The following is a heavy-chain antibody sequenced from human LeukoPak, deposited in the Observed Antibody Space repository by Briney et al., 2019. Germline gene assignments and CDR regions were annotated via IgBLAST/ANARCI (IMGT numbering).Heavy chain of an antibody. D-gene: IGHD6-13*01. CDR2: IYYSGST. V-gene: IGHV4-59*01. J-gene: IGHJ4*02. CDR1: GGSISSYY. Sequence: PSETLSLTCTVSGGSISSYYWSWIRQPPGKGLEWIGYIYYSGSTNYNPSLKSRVTISVDTSKNQFSLKLSSVTAADTAVYYCASRRQQLGKGEFGYWGQGTLVTVSS. CDR3: ASRRQQLGKGEFGY.